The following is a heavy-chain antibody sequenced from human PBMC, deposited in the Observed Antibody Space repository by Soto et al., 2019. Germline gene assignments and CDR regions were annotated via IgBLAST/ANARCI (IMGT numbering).Heavy chain of an antibody. Sequence: PGGSLRLSCAASGFTFSSYAMSWVRQAPGKGLEWVSAISGSGGSTYYADSVKGRFTISRDNSKNTLYLQMNSLRAEDTAVYYCAKALPLYYYDSSGYYDYWGRGTLVTVSS. CDR2: ISGSGGST. J-gene: IGHJ4*02. V-gene: IGHV3-23*01. CDR1: GFTFSSYA. CDR3: AKALPLYYYDSSGYYDY. D-gene: IGHD3-22*01.